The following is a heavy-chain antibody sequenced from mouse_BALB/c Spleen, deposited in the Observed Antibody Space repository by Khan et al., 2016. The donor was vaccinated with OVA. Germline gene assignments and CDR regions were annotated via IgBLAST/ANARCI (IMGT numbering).Heavy chain of an antibody. CDR2: ISSDGGYT. Sequence: EVQLVESGGGLVKPGGSLKLSCEASGFTFSTYAMSWVSQTPGKRLEWVASISSDGGYTYYLDRVKGRFTFSRDNAKNTLYLEMSSLRSDDTVMFCGARSHYGSFAYWGQGTLVTVSA. V-gene: IGHV5-9-3*01. CDR3: ARSHYGSFAY. D-gene: IGHD1-2*01. CDR1: GFTFSTYA. J-gene: IGHJ3*01.